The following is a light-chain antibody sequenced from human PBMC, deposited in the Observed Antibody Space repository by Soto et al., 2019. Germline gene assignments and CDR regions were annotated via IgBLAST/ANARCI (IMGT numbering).Light chain of an antibody. J-gene: IGKJ1*01. Sequence: DIQMTHSPSTLSASVGDRVTITCRASQSISSWLAWYQQKPGKAPKLLIYKSSTLESGVPPRFSGSGYGTEFTLPISSLQPDDFATYYCQQYDRYRTFGQGTKVEIK. CDR1: QSISSW. CDR2: KSS. V-gene: IGKV1-5*03. CDR3: QQYDRYRT.